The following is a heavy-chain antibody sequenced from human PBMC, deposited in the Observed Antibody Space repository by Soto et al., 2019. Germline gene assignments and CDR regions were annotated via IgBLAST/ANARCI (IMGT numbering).Heavy chain of an antibody. J-gene: IGHJ4*02. CDR2: ISSSSSYI. CDR3: ARGKSQLVDVFDY. V-gene: IGHV3-21*01. Sequence: GGSLRLSCAASGFTFSSYSMNWVRQAPGKGLEWVSSISSSSSYIYYADSVKGRFTISRDNAKNSLYLQMNSLRAEDTAVYYCARGKSQLVDVFDYWGQGTRVTVPS. CDR1: GFTFSSYS. D-gene: IGHD6-6*01.